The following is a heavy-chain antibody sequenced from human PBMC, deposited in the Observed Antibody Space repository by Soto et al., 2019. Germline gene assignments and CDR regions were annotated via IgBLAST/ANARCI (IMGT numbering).Heavy chain of an antibody. CDR3: TTEINYYDSSGYYDPIDY. CDR1: GFTFSNAW. J-gene: IGHJ4*02. CDR2: IKSKTDGGTT. Sequence: GGSLRLSCAASGFTFSNAWMNWVRQAPGKGLEWVGRIKSKTDGGTTDYAAPVKGRFTISRDDSKNTLYLQMNSLKTEDTAAYYCTTEINYYDSSGYYDPIDYWGQGTLVTVSS. V-gene: IGHV3-15*07. D-gene: IGHD3-22*01.